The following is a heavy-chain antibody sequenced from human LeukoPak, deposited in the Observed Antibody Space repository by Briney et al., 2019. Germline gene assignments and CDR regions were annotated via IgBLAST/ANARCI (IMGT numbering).Heavy chain of an antibody. CDR1: GGSISSSSYY. CDR2: IYYSGST. D-gene: IGHD3-22*01. Sequence: SETLSLTCTVSGGSISSSSYYWGWIRQPPGKGLEWIGSIYYSGSTYYNPSLKSRVTISVDTSKNQFSLKLSSVTAADTAVYYCARHGKMLYDSSGYYSYYYYMDVWGKGTTVTISS. CDR3: ARHGKMLYDSSGYYSYYYYMDV. J-gene: IGHJ6*03. V-gene: IGHV4-39*01.